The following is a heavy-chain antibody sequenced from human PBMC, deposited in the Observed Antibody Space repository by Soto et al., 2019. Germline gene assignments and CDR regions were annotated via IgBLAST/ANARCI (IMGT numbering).Heavy chain of an antibody. J-gene: IGHJ4*02. CDR3: AGFVVPASRNSDFDY. CDR2: IYYSGST. V-gene: IGHV4-39*01. Sequence: SETLSLTCTVSGISVSTSDYYWGWVRQPPGKGLDWIGNIYYSGSTLYNPSLRSRVTLSVDTSKNQFSLRLNSVTAADTAVYFCAGFVVPASRNSDFDYWGQGTLVTVSS. CDR1: GISVSTSDYY. D-gene: IGHD2-15*01.